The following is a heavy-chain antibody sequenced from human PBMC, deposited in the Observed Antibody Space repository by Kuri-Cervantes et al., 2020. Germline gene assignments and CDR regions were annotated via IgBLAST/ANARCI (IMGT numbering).Heavy chain of an antibody. V-gene: IGHV3-69-1*01. D-gene: IGHD2-8*01. J-gene: IGHJ5*01. CDR1: GGSISSSSYY. Sequence: ETLSLTCTVSGGSISSSSYYWGWIRQPPGKGLEWVSYISSTDTIYYAASVRGRFTISRDNAKDLLHLQMDSLRDADTAFYYCTRGMCKICSQSRWFDSWGQGALVTVSS. CDR2: ISSTDTI. CDR3: TRGMCKICSQSRWFDS.